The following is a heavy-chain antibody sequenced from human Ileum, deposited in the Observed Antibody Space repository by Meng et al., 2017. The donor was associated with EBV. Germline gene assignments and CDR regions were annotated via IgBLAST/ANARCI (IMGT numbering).Heavy chain of an antibody. CDR3: GRDQGRELINH. J-gene: IGHJ4*02. V-gene: IGHV4-4*02. CDR2: VYHRGDT. Sequence: VELQESGPGLVKPSGTLSLPCLVSGDSISSDIWWSWVRQPPGKGLEWIGEVYHRGDTNYNPSLKSRVDISVDKSKNQFYLSLFSVTAADTAVYYCGRDQGRELINHWGQGTLVTVSS. CDR1: GDSISSDIW. D-gene: IGHD1-7*01.